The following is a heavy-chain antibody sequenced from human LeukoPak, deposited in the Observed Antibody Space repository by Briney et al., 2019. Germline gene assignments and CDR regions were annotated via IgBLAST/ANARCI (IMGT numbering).Heavy chain of an antibody. D-gene: IGHD6-19*01. Sequence: RGSLRLSCAASGLTFSHYSMNWVRQAPGKGLEWVSSISSSSAYIYYVDSVKGRFTISRDNAKNSLFLQMNSLRAEDTAVYYCARDLYYSGWPPYGFDIRGQGTMVTVSS. CDR3: ARDLYYSGWPPYGFDI. CDR2: ISSSSAYI. J-gene: IGHJ3*02. V-gene: IGHV3-21*01. CDR1: GLTFSHYS.